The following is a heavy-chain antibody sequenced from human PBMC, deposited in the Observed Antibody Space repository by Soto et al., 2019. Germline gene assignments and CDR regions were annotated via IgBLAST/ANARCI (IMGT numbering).Heavy chain of an antibody. CDR1: RYTFTYRY. CDR3: ALGPDLDY. Sequence: ASVKVSSKASRYTFTYRYLHWVRQAPGQALEWMGWITPFNGNTNYAQKFQDRVTITRDRSMSTAYMELSSLRSEDTAMYYCALGPDLDYWGQGTLVTVSS. J-gene: IGHJ4*02. V-gene: IGHV1-45*02. CDR2: ITPFNGNT.